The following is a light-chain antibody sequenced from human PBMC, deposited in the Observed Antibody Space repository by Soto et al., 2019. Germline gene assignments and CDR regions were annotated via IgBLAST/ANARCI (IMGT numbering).Light chain of an antibody. Sequence: EIMMTQSPATLSVFPGERATLSCRASQSVNSNLAWYQYKPGHAPRLLIYGASTRSTGIPVRFSGSVSGTEFSLTISGLQADDFAFYYCRQYNVWPTFGPGTTVEIK. CDR1: QSVNSN. CDR2: GAS. V-gene: IGKV3-15*01. J-gene: IGKJ3*01. CDR3: RQYNVWPT.